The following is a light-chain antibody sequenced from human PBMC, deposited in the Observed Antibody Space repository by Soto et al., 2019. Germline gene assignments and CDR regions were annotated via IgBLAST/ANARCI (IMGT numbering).Light chain of an antibody. CDR1: SSDVGSYNL. Sequence: QSVLTQPASVSGSPGQPITISCTGTSSDVGSYNLVSWYQQHPGKAPKLMIYEVSKRPSGVSNRFSGSKSGNTASLTISGLQAEDEADYYCCSYAGSSFYVFGTGTKSPS. CDR3: CSYAGSSFYV. V-gene: IGLV2-23*02. CDR2: EVS. J-gene: IGLJ1*01.